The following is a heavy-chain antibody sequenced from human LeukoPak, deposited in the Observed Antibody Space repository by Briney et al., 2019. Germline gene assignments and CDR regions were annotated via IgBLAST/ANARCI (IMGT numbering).Heavy chain of an antibody. V-gene: IGHV3-11*04. D-gene: IGHD2-21*01. CDR2: ISSSGSTI. Sequence: GGSLRLSCAASGFTFSDYYMSWIRQAPRKGLEWVSYISSSGSTIYYADSVKGRFTISRDNAKNSLYLQMNSLRAEDTAVYYCAGLEIATPYFDYWGQGTLVTVSS. J-gene: IGHJ4*02. CDR3: AGLEIATPYFDY. CDR1: GFTFSDYY.